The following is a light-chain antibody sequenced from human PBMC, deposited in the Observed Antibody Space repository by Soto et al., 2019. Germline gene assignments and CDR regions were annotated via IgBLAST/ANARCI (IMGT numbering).Light chain of an antibody. CDR2: VNGDGSH. Sequence: QPVLTQSPSASASLGASVKLTCTLSSGHSSYAIAWHQQQPEKGPRYLMKVNGDGSHSKGDGIPDRFSVSRSGAESSLTITSLQSEDEADYYCQTWDTGGPWVFGGGTKVTVL. CDR1: SGHSSYA. J-gene: IGLJ3*02. V-gene: IGLV4-69*02. CDR3: QTWDTGGPWV.